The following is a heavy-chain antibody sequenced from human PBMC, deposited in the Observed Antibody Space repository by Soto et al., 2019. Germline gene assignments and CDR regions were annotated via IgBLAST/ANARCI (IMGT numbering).Heavy chain of an antibody. J-gene: IGHJ6*03. D-gene: IGHD3-3*01. V-gene: IGHV1-8*01. CDR2: MNPNSGNT. Sequence: GASVKVSCKASGYTFTSYDINWVRQATGQGLEWMGWMNPNSGNTGYAQKFQGRVTMTRNTSISTAYMELSSLRSEDTAVYYCARHSRDFWSGFFNYYYYMDVWGKGTTVTVSS. CDR1: GYTFTSYD. CDR3: ARHSRDFWSGFFNYYYYMDV.